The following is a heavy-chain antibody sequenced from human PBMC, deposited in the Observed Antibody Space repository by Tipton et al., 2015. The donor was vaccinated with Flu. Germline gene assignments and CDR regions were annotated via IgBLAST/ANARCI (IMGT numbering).Heavy chain of an antibody. Sequence: TLSLTCTVSGGSISNYYWSWIRQPPGKGLEWIGNVYRTGTTHYNPSLQSRLTISSDMSKNQFSLKLTSVTAADTAVYFCARVGGGTDWGTIDYWGQGTLVTVSS. CDR3: ARVGGGTDWGTIDY. V-gene: IGHV4-59*08. CDR1: GGSISNYY. CDR2: VYRTGTT. D-gene: IGHD7-27*01. J-gene: IGHJ4*02.